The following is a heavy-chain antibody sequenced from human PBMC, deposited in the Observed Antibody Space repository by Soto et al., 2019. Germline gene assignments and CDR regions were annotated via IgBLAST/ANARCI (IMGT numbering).Heavy chain of an antibody. J-gene: IGHJ5*02. V-gene: IGHV6-1*01. D-gene: IGHD1-1*01. Sequence: SHTLSLTCAISGYSVSSNSATLNWIRQSPSRGLEWLGRTYYRSKWYNDYAVSVKSRITIKPDTSKNQFSLQLSSMTPEDTAVYYCARKSIGTGGWFAPWGQGTLVTVSS. CDR2: TYYRSKWYN. CDR3: ARKSIGTGGWFAP. CDR1: GYSVSSNSAT.